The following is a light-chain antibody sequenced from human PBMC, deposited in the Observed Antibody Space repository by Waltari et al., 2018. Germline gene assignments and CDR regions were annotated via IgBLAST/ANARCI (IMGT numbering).Light chain of an antibody. Sequence: SYELTQPPSVSVSPGEPARITCSGDALPKQHAYWYQQKSGKAPVLVMYKDIERPSGIPERFSGSTSGTTATLTIGGVQAEDEADYFCQSPDTTGTYQVFGGGTKLTVL. J-gene: IGLJ3*02. CDR1: ALPKQH. CDR3: QSPDTTGTYQV. V-gene: IGLV3-25*03. CDR2: KDI.